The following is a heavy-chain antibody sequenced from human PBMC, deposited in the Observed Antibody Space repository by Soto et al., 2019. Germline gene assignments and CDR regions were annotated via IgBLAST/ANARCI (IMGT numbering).Heavy chain of an antibody. V-gene: IGHV3-30*18. CDR3: AKDRGYCSSTSYGMDV. D-gene: IGHD2-2*01. CDR1: GFTFSSYG. J-gene: IGHJ6*02. Sequence: VQLVESGGGVVQPGRSLRLSCAASGFTFSSYGMHWVRQAPGKGLEWVAVISYDGSNKYYADSVKGRFTISRDNSKNTLYLQMNSLRAEDTAVYYCAKDRGYCSSTSYGMDVWGQGTTVTVSS. CDR2: ISYDGSNK.